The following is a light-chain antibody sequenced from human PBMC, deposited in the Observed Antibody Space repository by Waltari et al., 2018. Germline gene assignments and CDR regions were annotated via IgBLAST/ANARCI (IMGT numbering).Light chain of an antibody. V-gene: IGKV1-17*01. CDR1: QGISTY. J-gene: IGKJ1*01. CDR2: AAS. CDR3: LQYNSTPRT. Sequence: DIRMTQSPSSLSASAGDRVTITCRASQGISTYLNWYQQKPGKAPKRLIYAASSLESGVPSRFSGSGSGTDFTLTISSLQPEDFATYYCLQYNSTPRTFGQGTKVEIK.